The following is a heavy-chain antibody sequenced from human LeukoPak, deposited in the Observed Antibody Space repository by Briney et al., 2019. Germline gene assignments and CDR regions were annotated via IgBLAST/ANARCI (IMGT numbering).Heavy chain of an antibody. V-gene: IGHV3-23*01. Sequence: GGSLRLSCAASGFTFSSYAMSWVRQAPGKGLEWVSAITGSGGSTYYADSVKGRFTISRDNAKNSLYLQMNSLRAEDTAVYYCARDWYDNSDAFDIWGQGTMVTVSS. D-gene: IGHD3-9*01. CDR2: ITGSGGST. J-gene: IGHJ3*02. CDR1: GFTFSSYA. CDR3: ARDWYDNSDAFDI.